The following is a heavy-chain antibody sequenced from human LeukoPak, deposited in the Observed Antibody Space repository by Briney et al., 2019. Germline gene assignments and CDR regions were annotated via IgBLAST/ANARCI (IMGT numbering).Heavy chain of an antibody. CDR1: GGTFSSYA. Sequence: ASVKVSCKASGGTFSSYAISWVRQAPGQGLEWMGRIIPIFGTANYAQKFQGRVTITTDESTSTAYMGLSSLRSEDTAVYYCAREGRGYSYGQVESWFDPWGQGTLVTVSS. J-gene: IGHJ5*02. CDR3: AREGRGYSYGQVESWFDP. D-gene: IGHD5-18*01. V-gene: IGHV1-69*05. CDR2: IIPIFGTA.